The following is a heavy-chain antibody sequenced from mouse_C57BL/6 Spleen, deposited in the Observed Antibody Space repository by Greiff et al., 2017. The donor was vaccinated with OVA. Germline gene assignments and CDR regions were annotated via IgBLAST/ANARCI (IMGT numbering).Heavy chain of an antibody. D-gene: IGHD1-1*01. CDR2: IDPEDGET. Sequence: EVKLVESGAELVKPGASVKLSCTASGFNITDYYMHWVKQRTEQGLEWIGRIDPEDGETKYAPKFQGKATITADTSSNTAYLQLSRLTSEDTAVYYCARRRGSSFYAMDYWGQGTSVTVSS. J-gene: IGHJ4*01. V-gene: IGHV14-2*01. CDR1: GFNITDYY. CDR3: ARRRGSSFYAMDY.